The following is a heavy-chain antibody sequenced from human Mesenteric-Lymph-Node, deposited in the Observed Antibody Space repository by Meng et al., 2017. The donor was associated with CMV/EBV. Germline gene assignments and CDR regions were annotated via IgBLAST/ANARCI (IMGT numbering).Heavy chain of an antibody. V-gene: IGHV1-69*01. CDR1: GGTYSRYA. J-gene: IGHJ4*02. Sequence: SCKASGGTYSRYAISWVRQAPGQGLEWMGGIIPIFGTANYAQKFQGRVTITADESTSTAYMELSSLRSEDTAVYYCASLYSGYGIDYWGQGTLVTVSS. D-gene: IGHD5-12*01. CDR3: ASLYSGYGIDY. CDR2: IIPIFGTA.